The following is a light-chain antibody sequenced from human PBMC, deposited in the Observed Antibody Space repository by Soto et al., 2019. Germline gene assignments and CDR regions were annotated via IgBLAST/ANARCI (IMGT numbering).Light chain of an antibody. CDR2: DVS. V-gene: IGLV2-11*01. CDR3: CSYAGSYTRYV. CDR1: SSDVGGYNY. Sequence: QSVLAQPRSVSGSPGQSVTISCTGTSSDVGGYNYVSWYQEHPGKAPKLMIYDVSKRPSGVPDRFSGSKSGNTASPTISGLHAEDEADYYCCSYAGSYTRYVFGTGTKVTVL. J-gene: IGLJ1*01.